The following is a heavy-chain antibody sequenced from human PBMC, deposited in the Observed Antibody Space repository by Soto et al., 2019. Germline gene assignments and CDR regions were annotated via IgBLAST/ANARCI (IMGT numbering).Heavy chain of an antibody. CDR1: GYTFTSYG. CDR2: ISAYNGNT. CDR3: ARDRGRLITMVRGVITANFDY. Sequence: QVQLVQSGAEVKKPGASVKVSCKASGYTFTSYGISWVRQAPGQGLEWMGWISAYNGNTNYAQKLQGRVTMTTDTSTSTAYMELRSLRSDDTAVYYCARDRGRLITMVRGVITANFDYWGQGTLVTVSS. J-gene: IGHJ4*02. D-gene: IGHD3-10*01. V-gene: IGHV1-18*01.